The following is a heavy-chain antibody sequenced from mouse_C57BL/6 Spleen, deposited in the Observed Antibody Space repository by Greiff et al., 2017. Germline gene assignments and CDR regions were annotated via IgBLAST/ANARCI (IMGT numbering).Heavy chain of an antibody. Sequence: VQLKESGPELVKPGASVKISCKASGYSFTGYYMNWVKQSPEKSLEWIGEINPSTGGTTYNQKFKAKATLTVDKSSSTAYMQLKSLTSEDSAVYYCARCDGYYETWFAYWGQGTLVTVSA. J-gene: IGHJ3*01. CDR3: ARCDGYYETWFAY. V-gene: IGHV1-42*01. CDR2: INPSTGGT. D-gene: IGHD2-3*01. CDR1: GYSFTGYY.